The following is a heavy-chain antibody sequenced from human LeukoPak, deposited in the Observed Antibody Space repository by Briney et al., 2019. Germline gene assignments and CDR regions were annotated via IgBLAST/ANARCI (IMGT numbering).Heavy chain of an antibody. CDR3: AKATEAAGANPDY. CDR1: GFTFSNYA. D-gene: IGHD6-13*01. CDR2: ISGSGGST. V-gene: IGHV3-23*01. J-gene: IGHJ4*02. Sequence: GGSLRLSCAASGFTFSNYAMSWVRQAPGKGLEWVSAISGSGGSTYYADSVKGRFTISRDNSKNTLYLQMNSLRAEDTAVYYCAKATEAAGANPDYWGQGTLVTVSS.